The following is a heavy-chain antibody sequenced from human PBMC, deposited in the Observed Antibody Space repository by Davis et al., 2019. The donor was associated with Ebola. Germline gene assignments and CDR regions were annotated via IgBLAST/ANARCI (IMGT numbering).Heavy chain of an antibody. V-gene: IGHV1-3*01. CDR2: INAGNGNT. Sequence: ASVKVSCKASGYTFTSYAMHWVRQAPGQRLEWMGRINAGNGNTKYSQKFQGRVTITRDTSASTAYMELSSLRSEDTAVYYCARDRIVLSRGDWFDPWGQGTLVTVSS. CDR3: ARDRIVLSRGDWFDP. D-gene: IGHD3-16*01. CDR1: GYTFTSYA. J-gene: IGHJ5*02.